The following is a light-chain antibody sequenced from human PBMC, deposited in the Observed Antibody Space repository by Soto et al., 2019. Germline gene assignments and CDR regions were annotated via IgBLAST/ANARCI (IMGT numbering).Light chain of an antibody. CDR3: SSYTSSSTSV. V-gene: IGLV2-14*01. CDR1: SSDVGGYNY. J-gene: IGLJ1*01. CDR2: EVS. Sequence: QSALTQPASVSGSPGQSITISCTGTSSDVGGYNYVSWYQQHPGKAPKLMIDEVSNRPSGVSNRFSGSKSGNTASLTISGLQAEDEADYYCSSYTSSSTSVFGTGTKLTVL.